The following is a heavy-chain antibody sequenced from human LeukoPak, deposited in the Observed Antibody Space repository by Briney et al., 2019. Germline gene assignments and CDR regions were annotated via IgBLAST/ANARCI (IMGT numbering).Heavy chain of an antibody. D-gene: IGHD3-10*01. J-gene: IGHJ4*02. CDR3: ARESHTYYYGSGNPWGY. CDR2: IIPILGIA. CDR1: GGTFSSYA. Sequence: RASVKVSCKASGGTFSSYATSWVRQAPGQGLEWMGRIIPILGIANYAQKFQGRVTITADKSTSTAYMELSSLRSEDTAVYYCARESHTYYYGSGNPWGYWGQGTLVTVSS. V-gene: IGHV1-69*04.